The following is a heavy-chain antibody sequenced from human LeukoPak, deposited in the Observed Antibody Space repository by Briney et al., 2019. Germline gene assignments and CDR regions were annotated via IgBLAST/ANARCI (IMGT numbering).Heavy chain of an antibody. V-gene: IGHV3-11*04. D-gene: IGHD3-10*01. CDR2: ISSSGSTI. Sequence: GGSLRLSCAASGFTFSDYYVSWIRQAPGKGLEWVSYISSSGSTIYYADSVKGRYTISRDNAKNSLYLQMNSLRAEDTAVYYCARDRGSGPSHFDYWGQGTLVTVSS. CDR3: ARDRGSGPSHFDY. CDR1: GFTFSDYY. J-gene: IGHJ4*02.